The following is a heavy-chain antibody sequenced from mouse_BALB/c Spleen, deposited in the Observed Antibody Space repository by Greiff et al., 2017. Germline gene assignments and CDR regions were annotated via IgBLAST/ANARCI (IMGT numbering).Heavy chain of an antibody. CDR3: ARGLYYDYGWFAY. D-gene: IGHD2-4*01. J-gene: IGHJ3*01. Sequence: QVQLQQSGPGLVAPSQSLSITCTVSGFSLTSYGVHWVRQPPGKGLEWLGVIWAGGSTNYNSALMSRLSISKDNSKSQVFLKMNSLQTDDTAMYYCARGLYYDYGWFAYWGQGTLVTVSA. CDR1: GFSLTSYG. V-gene: IGHV2-9*02. CDR2: IWAGGST.